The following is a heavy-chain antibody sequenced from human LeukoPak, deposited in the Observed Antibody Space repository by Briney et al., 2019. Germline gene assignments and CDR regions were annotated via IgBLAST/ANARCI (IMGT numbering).Heavy chain of an antibody. V-gene: IGHV1-18*01. J-gene: IGHJ4*02. D-gene: IGHD4-11*01. CDR3: ARAGLTMTTVTEFDY. CDR1: GYTFTSYG. CDR2: ISAYNGNT. Sequence: LGASVKVSFKASGYTFTSYGISWVRQAPGQGLEWMGWISAYNGNTNYAQKLQGRVTMTTDTSTSTAYMELRSLRSDDTAVYYCARAGLTMTTVTEFDYWGQGTLVTVSS.